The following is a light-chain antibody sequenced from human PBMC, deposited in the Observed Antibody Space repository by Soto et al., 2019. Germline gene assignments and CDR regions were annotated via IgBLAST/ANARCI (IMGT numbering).Light chain of an antibody. CDR3: CSFAGSNTFV. V-gene: IGLV2-23*03. Sequence: QSALTQPASVSGSPGQSITLSCTGTSSDVGSYNLVSWYQQHPVKAPKLMIYEGSKRPSGVSNRFSGSKSGNTASLTISGLHAEDEADYYCCSFAGSNTFVFGTGTKLTVL. CDR2: EGS. J-gene: IGLJ1*01. CDR1: SSDVGSYNL.